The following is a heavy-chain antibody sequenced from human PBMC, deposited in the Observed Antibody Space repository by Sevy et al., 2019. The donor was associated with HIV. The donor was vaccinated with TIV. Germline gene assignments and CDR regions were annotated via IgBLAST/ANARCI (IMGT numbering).Heavy chain of an antibody. CDR2: ISSSSRTI. CDR3: ARDVDTPFVRSFDS. V-gene: IGHV3-48*02. Sequence: GGSLRLSCVVSGLTFSSDSMNWVRQAPGKGLEWLAYISSSSRTIYYADSVEGRFTISRDNDKKSVFLQMNNLRDVDSATYYCARDVDTPFVRSFDSWGQGTLVTVSS. D-gene: IGHD5-18*01. J-gene: IGHJ4*02. CDR1: GLTFSSDS.